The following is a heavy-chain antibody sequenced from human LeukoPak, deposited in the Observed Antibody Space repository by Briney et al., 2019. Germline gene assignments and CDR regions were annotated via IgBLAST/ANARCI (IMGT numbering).Heavy chain of an antibody. D-gene: IGHD3-9*01. CDR3: ARVAGVLRYFDWLPYYFDY. CDR2: ISAYNGNT. J-gene: IGHJ4*02. CDR1: GYTFTSYG. Sequence: ASVKVSCKASGYTFTSYGISWVREAPGQGLEWMGWISAYNGNTNYAQKLQGRVTMTTDTSTSTAYMELRSLRSDDTAVYYCARVAGVLRYFDWLPYYFDYWGQGTLVTVSS. V-gene: IGHV1-18*01.